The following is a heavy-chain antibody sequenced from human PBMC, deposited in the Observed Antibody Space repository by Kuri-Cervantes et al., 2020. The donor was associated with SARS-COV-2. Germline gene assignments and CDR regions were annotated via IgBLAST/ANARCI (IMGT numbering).Heavy chain of an antibody. J-gene: IGHJ4*02. D-gene: IGHD2-21*01. CDR1: GCSISSYY. CDR3: ARRFGDYGQFDY. CDR2: IYFTVNN. V-gene: IGHV4-59*01. Sequence: SDILSSTVSVSGCSISSYYWSWIRQPPGKGLEWIGNIYFTVNNNYNPALGSRVTISIDTPKNQFSLMLGSLTAADTAVYYCARRFGDYGQFDYWGQGTLVTVSS.